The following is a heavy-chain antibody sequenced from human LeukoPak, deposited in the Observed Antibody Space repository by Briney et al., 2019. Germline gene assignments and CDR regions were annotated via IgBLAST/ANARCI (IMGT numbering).Heavy chain of an antibody. CDR3: SRSQFDY. V-gene: IGHV3-74*03. J-gene: IGHJ4*02. CDR2: ISGDGTIT. CDR1: GFPFSSYW. Sequence: GGSLRLSCEPSGFPFSSYWMLWVRQAPGRGLVWVSRISGDGTITTYADFVKGRFTISRDNTKNILYLQMNSLKVEDTAIYYCSRSQFDYWGQGVLVTVSS.